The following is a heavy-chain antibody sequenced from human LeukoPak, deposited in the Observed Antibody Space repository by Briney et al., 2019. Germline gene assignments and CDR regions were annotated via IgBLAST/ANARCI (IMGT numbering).Heavy chain of an antibody. D-gene: IGHD6-13*01. CDR3: ASDSSSLVAFDI. V-gene: IGHV1-18*01. J-gene: IGHJ3*02. Sequence: ASVKVSCKASGYTFTSYGISWVRQAPGQGLEWMGWISAYNGNTNYAQKFQGRVTITRDTSASTAYMELSSLRSEDTAVYYCASDSSSLVAFDIWGQGTMVTVSS. CDR2: ISAYNGNT. CDR1: GYTFTSYG.